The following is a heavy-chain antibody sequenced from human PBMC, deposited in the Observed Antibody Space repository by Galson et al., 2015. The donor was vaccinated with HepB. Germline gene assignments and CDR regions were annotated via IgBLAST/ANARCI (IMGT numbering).Heavy chain of an antibody. V-gene: IGHV3-53*04. CDR1: GFTVSSNY. CDR3: ASEFLYGSGNYHRLRGYYGMGV. D-gene: IGHD3-10*01. Sequence: SLRLSCAASGFTVSSNYMSWVRQAPGKGLEWVSVIYSGGSTYYADSVKGRFTISRHNSKNTLYLQMNSLRAEDTAVYYCASEFLYGSGNYHRLRGYYGMGVWGQGTTVTVSS. CDR2: IYSGGST. J-gene: IGHJ6*02.